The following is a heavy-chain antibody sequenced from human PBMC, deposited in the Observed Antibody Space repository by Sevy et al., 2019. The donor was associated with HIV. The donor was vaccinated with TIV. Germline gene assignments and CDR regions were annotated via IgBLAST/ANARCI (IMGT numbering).Heavy chain of an antibody. Sequence: SETLSLTRTVSGGSINSDHWNWIRQPPGKGLEWIGYVYYTGGTNYNPSLKNRVTISVDRTKNQFSLKLTSVTAADTAVYYCARRNDFDIWGQWTMVTVSS. J-gene: IGHJ3*02. CDR2: VYYTGGT. CDR1: GGSINSDH. CDR3: ARRNDFDI. V-gene: IGHV4-59*08.